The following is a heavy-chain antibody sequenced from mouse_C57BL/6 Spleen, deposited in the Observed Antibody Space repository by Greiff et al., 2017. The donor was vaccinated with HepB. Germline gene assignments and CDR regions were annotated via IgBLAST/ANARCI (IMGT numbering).Heavy chain of an antibody. V-gene: IGHV6-3*01. CDR2: IRLKSDNYAT. Sequence: EVKVVESGGGLVQPGGSMKLSCVASGFTFSNYWMNWVRQSPEKGLEWVAQIRLKSDNYATHYAESVKGRFTISRDDSKSSVYLQMNNLRAEDTGIYYCTAAEYDYDAVSAMDYWGQGTSVTVSS. CDR1: GFTFSNYW. D-gene: IGHD2-4*01. CDR3: TAAEYDYDAVSAMDY. J-gene: IGHJ4*01.